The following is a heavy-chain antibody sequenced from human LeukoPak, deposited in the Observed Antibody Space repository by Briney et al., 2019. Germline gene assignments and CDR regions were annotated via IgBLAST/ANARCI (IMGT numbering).Heavy chain of an antibody. Sequence: GGSLRLSCAASGFTFSSYAMSWVRQAPGKGLEWVANIKQDGSEKYYVDSVKGRFTISRDNAKNSLYLKMNSLRAEDTAVYYCAREITIFGVVTRSYYYGMDVWGQGTTVTVSS. CDR2: IKQDGSEK. V-gene: IGHV3-7*01. D-gene: IGHD3-3*01. CDR1: GFTFSSYA. CDR3: AREITIFGVVTRSYYYGMDV. J-gene: IGHJ6*02.